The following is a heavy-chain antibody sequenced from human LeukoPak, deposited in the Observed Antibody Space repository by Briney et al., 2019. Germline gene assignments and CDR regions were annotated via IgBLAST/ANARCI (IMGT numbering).Heavy chain of an antibody. CDR1: GYTLTELS. CDR3: ASVGSGSYYPSGY. D-gene: IGHD3-10*01. CDR2: INPNSGGT. Sequence: ASVKVSCKVSGYTLTELSMHWVRQAPGQGLEWMGWINPNSGGTNYAQKFQGRVTMTRDTSISTAYMELSRLRSDDTAVYYCASVGSGSYYPSGYWGQGTLVTVSS. J-gene: IGHJ4*02. V-gene: IGHV1-2*02.